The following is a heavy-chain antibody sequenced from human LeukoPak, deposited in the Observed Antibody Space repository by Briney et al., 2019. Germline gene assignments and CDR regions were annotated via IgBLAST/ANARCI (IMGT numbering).Heavy chain of an antibody. Sequence: TXSCXASGFTFDDCAMHWVRQAPGKGLEWVSGISWNSGSIGYADSVKGRFTISRDNAKNSLYLQMNSLRAEDTALYYCAKDTSIAVAGSLDYWGQGTLVTVSS. CDR2: ISWNSGSI. CDR3: AKDTSIAVAGSLDY. CDR1: GFTFDDCA. V-gene: IGHV3-9*01. D-gene: IGHD6-19*01. J-gene: IGHJ4*02.